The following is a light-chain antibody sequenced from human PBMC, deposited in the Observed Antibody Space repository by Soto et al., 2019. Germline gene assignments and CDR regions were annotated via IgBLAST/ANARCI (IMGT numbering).Light chain of an antibody. Sequence: TLSCRASQSVSSSYLAWYQQKPGQAPRLLIYGASSRATGIPDRFSGSGSGTDFTLTISRLEPEDFAVYYCQQYGSSKWTFGQGTKVDIK. CDR1: QSVSSSY. V-gene: IGKV3-20*01. CDR3: QQYGSSKWT. J-gene: IGKJ1*01. CDR2: GAS.